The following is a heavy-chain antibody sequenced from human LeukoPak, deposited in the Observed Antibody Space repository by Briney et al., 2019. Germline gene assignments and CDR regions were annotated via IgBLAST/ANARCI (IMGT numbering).Heavy chain of an antibody. Sequence: SVKVSCTASGGTFSSYAISWVRQAPGQGLEWMGGIIPIFGTANYAQKFQGRVTITADESTSTAYMELSSLRSEDTVVYYCARGRPSPDAFDIWGQGTMVTVSS. J-gene: IGHJ3*02. V-gene: IGHV1-69*13. CDR1: GGTFSSYA. CDR3: ARGRPSPDAFDI. CDR2: IIPIFGTA.